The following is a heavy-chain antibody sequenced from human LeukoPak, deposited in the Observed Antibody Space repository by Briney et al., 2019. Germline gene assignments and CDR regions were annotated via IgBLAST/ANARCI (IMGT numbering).Heavy chain of an antibody. CDR2: IYHTGST. D-gene: IGHD7-27*01. J-gene: IGHJ4*02. Sequence: PSETLSLTCTISGGSVSDYYWSWIRQSPGKGLEWIGYIYHTGSTSYSPSLKSRVTISADTSQNQFSLKLSSVTAADTAVYYCASRKLGNDYWGQGTLVTVST. CDR1: GGSVSDYY. V-gene: IGHV4-59*02. CDR3: ASRKLGNDY.